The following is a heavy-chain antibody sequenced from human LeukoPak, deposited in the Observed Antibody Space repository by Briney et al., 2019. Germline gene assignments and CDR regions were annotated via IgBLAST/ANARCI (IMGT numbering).Heavy chain of an antibody. V-gene: IGHV5-51*01. J-gene: IGHJ4*02. CDR3: ARQYDSSGHYYRY. CDR1: GYSFTSYW. D-gene: IGHD3-22*01. Sequence: GGSLKISCKGSGYSFTSYWIGWVRQMPGKGLEWMGIIYPGDSDTRYSPSFQGQVTISADKSISTAYLQWSSLKASDTAMYYCARQYDSSGHYYRYWGQGTLVTVSS. CDR2: IYPGDSDT.